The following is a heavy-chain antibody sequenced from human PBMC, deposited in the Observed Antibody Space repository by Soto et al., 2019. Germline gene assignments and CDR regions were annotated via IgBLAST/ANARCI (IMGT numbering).Heavy chain of an antibody. D-gene: IGHD5-18*01. CDR3: AAAAMVPNYYYYGMDV. J-gene: IGHJ6*02. Sequence: QVQLVQSGAEVKKPGASVKVSCKASGYTFTGYYMHWVRQAPGQGLEWMGWINPNSGGTNYAQKFQGWVTMTRDTSISTADMELSRLRSDDTAVYYCAAAAMVPNYYYYGMDVWGQGTTVTVSS. V-gene: IGHV1-2*04. CDR2: INPNSGGT. CDR1: GYTFTGYY.